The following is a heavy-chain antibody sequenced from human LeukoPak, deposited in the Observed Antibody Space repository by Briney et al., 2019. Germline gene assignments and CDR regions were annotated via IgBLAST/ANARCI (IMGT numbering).Heavy chain of an antibody. CDR1: GYSFTSYW. J-gene: IGHJ4*02. Sequence: GESLKISCKGSGYSFTSYWIGWVRQLPGKGLECMGIIYPGDSDTRYSPSFQGQVTISADRSISTAYLQWSSLKASDTAMYYCARHETGPYFDYWGQGTLVTVSS. D-gene: IGHD1-1*01. CDR3: ARHETGPYFDY. CDR2: IYPGDSDT. V-gene: IGHV5-51*01.